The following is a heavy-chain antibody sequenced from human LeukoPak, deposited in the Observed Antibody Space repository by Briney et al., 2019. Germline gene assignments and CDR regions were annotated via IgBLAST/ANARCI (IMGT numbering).Heavy chain of an antibody. Sequence: SETLSLTCAVYGGTFSGYYWSWIRQPPGKGLEWIGEINHSGSTNYIPSLKSRVTISVDTSKNQFSLKLSSVTAADTAVYYCARRSGARPTTNWGQGTLVTVSS. CDR1: GGTFSGYY. J-gene: IGHJ4*02. CDR2: INHSGST. CDR3: ARRSGARPTTN. D-gene: IGHD1-1*01. V-gene: IGHV4-34*01.